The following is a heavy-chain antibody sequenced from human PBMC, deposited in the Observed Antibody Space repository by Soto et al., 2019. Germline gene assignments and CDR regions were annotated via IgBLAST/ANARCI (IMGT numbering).Heavy chain of an antibody. D-gene: IGHD6-19*01. Sequence: PSETLSLTCTVSGGSISSGGYYWSWICQHPGKGLEWIGYIYYSGSTYYNPSLKSRVTISVDTSKNQFSLKLSSVTAADTAVYYCAREGEQWLDYYYYGMDVWGQGTTVTVSS. V-gene: IGHV4-31*03. CDR2: IYYSGST. CDR1: GGSISSGGYY. J-gene: IGHJ6*02. CDR3: AREGEQWLDYYYYGMDV.